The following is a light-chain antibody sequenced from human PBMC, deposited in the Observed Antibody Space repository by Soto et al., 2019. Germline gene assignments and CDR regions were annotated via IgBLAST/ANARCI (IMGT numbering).Light chain of an antibody. J-gene: IGKJ5*01. CDR2: DAS. Sequence: EIVMTQSPATLSVSPGGRATLSCRASHSVRSDLAWYQQKPGQSPRLLIFDASTRATGIPARFSGSGSGTEFTLTISNLQSEDFAVYYCHQYNKWPPITFGQGTRLE. CDR1: HSVRSD. CDR3: HQYNKWPPIT. V-gene: IGKV3-15*01.